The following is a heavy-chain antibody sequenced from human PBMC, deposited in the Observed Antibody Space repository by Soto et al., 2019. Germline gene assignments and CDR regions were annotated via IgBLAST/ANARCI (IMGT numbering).Heavy chain of an antibody. Sequence: PGGSLRLSCAASGFTFSSYAMSWVRQAPGKGLEWVSAISGSGGSKYYADSVKGRFTISRDNSKNTLYLQMNSLRAEDTAVYYCARVSSGYLDWLKYAFAIWGQGTMVTVSS. D-gene: IGHD3-9*01. CDR2: ISGSGGSK. CDR1: GFTFSSYA. CDR3: ARVSSGYLDWLKYAFAI. V-gene: IGHV3-23*01. J-gene: IGHJ3*02.